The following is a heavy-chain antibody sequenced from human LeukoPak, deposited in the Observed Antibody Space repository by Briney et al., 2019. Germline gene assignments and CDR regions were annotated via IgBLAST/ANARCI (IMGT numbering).Heavy chain of an antibody. V-gene: IGHV3-23*01. CDR1: GFTFSTYA. J-gene: IGHJ4*02. Sequence: PGGSLRLSCAASGFTFSTYAMTWVRQASGRGLEWVSTIRGSGGSTYYADSVKGQFTISRDISKNTVDLQMNNLRAEDTAVYYCARYCSGGNCYSSLVYGGQGTLVAVSS. CDR3: ARYCSGGNCYSSLVY. D-gene: IGHD2-15*01. CDR2: IRGSGGST.